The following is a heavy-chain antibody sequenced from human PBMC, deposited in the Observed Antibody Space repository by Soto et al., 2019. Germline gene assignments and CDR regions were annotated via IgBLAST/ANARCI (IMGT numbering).Heavy chain of an antibody. J-gene: IGHJ4*02. V-gene: IGHV1-46*01. CDR2: INPSGGST. CDR1: GYTFTSYD. Sequence: ASVKVSCKASGYTFTSYDMHWVRQAPGQGLEWMGIINPSGGSTSYAQKFQGRVTMTRDTSTSTVYMELSSLRSEDTAVYYCARANYYDSSGYYYFDYWGQGTLVTVSS. CDR3: ARANYYDSSGYYYFDY. D-gene: IGHD3-22*01.